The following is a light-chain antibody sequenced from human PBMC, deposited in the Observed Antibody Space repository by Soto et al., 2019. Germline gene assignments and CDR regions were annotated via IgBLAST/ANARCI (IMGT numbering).Light chain of an antibody. CDR1: ESLATN. Sequence: EIVMTQSPATLSVSPGERATLSCRASESLATNLAWYQQTPGQDPRLLIYGASVRVTGTPARFSGSGSGTYFTLTISSLQSEDFAVYYCQQYNNWPPLFTFGPGTKVDIK. V-gene: IGKV3-15*01. CDR3: QQYNNWPPLFT. CDR2: GAS. J-gene: IGKJ3*01.